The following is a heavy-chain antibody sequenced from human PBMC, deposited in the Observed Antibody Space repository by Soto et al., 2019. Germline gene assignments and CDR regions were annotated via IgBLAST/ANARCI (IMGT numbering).Heavy chain of an antibody. CDR1: GFTFSSYG. CDR2: IWYDGSNK. V-gene: IGHV3-33*01. J-gene: IGHJ4*02. CDR3: ARDHSNAEVDY. Sequence: GGSLRLSCAASGFTFSSYGMHWVRQAPGKGLEWVAVIWYDGSNKYYADSVKGRFTISRDNSKNTLYLQMNSLRAEDTAVYYCARDHSNAEVDYWGQGTLVTVSS.